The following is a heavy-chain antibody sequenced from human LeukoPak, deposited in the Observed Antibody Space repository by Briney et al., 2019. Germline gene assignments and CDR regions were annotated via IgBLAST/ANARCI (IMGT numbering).Heavy chain of an antibody. D-gene: IGHD2-21*02. J-gene: IGHJ3*02. CDR3: ARDLKVVVTATGAFDI. CDR1: GFSFSSYV. V-gene: IGHV3-23*01. Sequence: GGSLRLSCVASGFSFSSYVMNWVRQAPGTGLEWVSAISGNGGSTYYADSVEGRFTISRDNSKNTLSLQMNSLRAEDTAVYYCARDLKVVVTATGAFDIWGQGTMVTVSS. CDR2: ISGNGGST.